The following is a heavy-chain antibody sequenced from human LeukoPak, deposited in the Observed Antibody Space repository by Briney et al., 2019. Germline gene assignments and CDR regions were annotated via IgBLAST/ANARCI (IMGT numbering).Heavy chain of an antibody. CDR3: VRGQVMDGNWHDAFDI. CDR1: GFTFSSYW. J-gene: IGHJ3*02. D-gene: IGHD4-23*01. CDR2: IKQDGSEK. V-gene: IGHV3-7*01. Sequence: GGSLRLSCAASGFTFSSYWMNWVRQAPGKGLEWVANIKQDGSEKYYVDSVKGRFTISRDNAKNSLYLQMNSLRAEDTAVYYCVRGQVMDGNWHDAFDIWGQGTMVTVSS.